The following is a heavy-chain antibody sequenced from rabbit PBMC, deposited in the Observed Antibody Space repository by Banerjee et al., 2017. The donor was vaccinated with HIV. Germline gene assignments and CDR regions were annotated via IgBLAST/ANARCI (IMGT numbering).Heavy chain of an antibody. CDR1: GLDFSSSYR. V-gene: IGHV1S45*01. Sequence: QEQLVEYGGDLVQPEGSLTLTCKASGLDFSSSYRICWVRQAPGKGLEWIACIYVGSGGRTYYASWAKGRFTISKTSSTTVTLQMTSLTVADTATYFCARDLAGVVGWNLNLWGPGTLVTVS. CDR2: IYVGSGGRT. D-gene: IGHD4-1*01. J-gene: IGHJ4*01. CDR3: ARDLAGVVGWNLNL.